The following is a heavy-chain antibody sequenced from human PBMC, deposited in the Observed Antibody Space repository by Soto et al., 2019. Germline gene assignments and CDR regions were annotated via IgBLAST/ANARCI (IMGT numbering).Heavy chain of an antibody. V-gene: IGHV1-18*01. Sequence: GVSVKVSCKASGYTFTSYCISWVRQAPGQGLEWMGWISAYNGNTNYAQKLQGRVTMTTDTSTSTAYMELRSLRSDDTAVYYCASYSSSPVQIWYYYGMDVWGQGTTVTVSS. D-gene: IGHD6-6*01. CDR2: ISAYNGNT. CDR3: ASYSSSPVQIWYYYGMDV. J-gene: IGHJ6*02. CDR1: GYTFTSYC.